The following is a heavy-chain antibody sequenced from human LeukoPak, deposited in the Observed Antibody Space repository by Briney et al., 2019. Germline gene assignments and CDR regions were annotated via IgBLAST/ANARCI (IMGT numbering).Heavy chain of an antibody. J-gene: IGHJ4*02. D-gene: IGHD3/OR15-3a*01. Sequence: SEALSLTCTVSGVSIGSSNSYWGWIRQPPGKGLEWIGSIYYSGNTYYNASLKSQVSISIDTSKNQFSLRLTSVTAADTAVYYCARQTGSGLFILPGGQGTLVTVSS. V-gene: IGHV4-39*01. CDR2: IYYSGNT. CDR3: ARQTGSGLFILP. CDR1: GVSIGSSNSY.